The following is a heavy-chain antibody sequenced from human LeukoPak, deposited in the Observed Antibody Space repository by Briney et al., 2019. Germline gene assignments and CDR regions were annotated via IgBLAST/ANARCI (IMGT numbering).Heavy chain of an antibody. J-gene: IGHJ4*02. V-gene: IGHV4-39*07. CDR3: ARDGGGY. CDR1: GGSISSSNYW. D-gene: IGHD3-16*01. CDR2: ISYSGST. Sequence: PSETLSLTCTVSGGSISSSNYWWVWIRQPPGKGLEWIGSISYSGSTYYNPSLKSRVTISVDTSKNQFSLKLSSVTAADTAVYYCARDGGGYWGQGTLVTVSS.